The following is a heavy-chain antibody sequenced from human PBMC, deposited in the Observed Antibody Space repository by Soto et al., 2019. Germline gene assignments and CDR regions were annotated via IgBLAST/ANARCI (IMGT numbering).Heavy chain of an antibody. CDR3: ASSVVATLLDV. Sequence: SETLSLTCTVSGGSISSYYWSWIRQPPGKGLEWIGYIYYSGSTNYNPSLKSRVTISVDTSKNHFSLKLSSVTAADTAVYYCASSVVATLLDVWGQGTTVTVAS. CDR2: IYYSGST. J-gene: IGHJ6*02. D-gene: IGHD1-26*01. CDR1: GGSISSYY. V-gene: IGHV4-59*01.